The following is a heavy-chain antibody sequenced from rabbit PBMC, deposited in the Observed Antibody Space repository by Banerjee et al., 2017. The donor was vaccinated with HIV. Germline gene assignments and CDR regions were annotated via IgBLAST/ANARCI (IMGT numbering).Heavy chain of an antibody. CDR1: GFSFSSGYY. D-gene: IGHD2-1*01. J-gene: IGHJ4*01. Sequence: QSLEESGGDLVKPGASLTLTCTASGFSFSSGYYMCWVRQAPGKGLEWIACIYVGNGVGTYYASWAKGRFTISKASSTTVTLQMTSLTAADTATYFCARDNASDDYGDPFSLWGPGTLVTV. V-gene: IGHV1S40*01. CDR3: ARDNASDDYGDPFSL. CDR2: IYVGNGVGT.